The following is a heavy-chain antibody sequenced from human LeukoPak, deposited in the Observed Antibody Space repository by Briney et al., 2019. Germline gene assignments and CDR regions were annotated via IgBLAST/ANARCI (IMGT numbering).Heavy chain of an antibody. J-gene: IGHJ5*02. CDR1: GFTFSSYA. V-gene: IGHV3-23*01. D-gene: IGHD6-19*01. Sequence: PGGSLRLSCAASGFTFSSYAMSWVRQAPGKGLEWVSAISGSGGSTYYADSVKGRFTISRDNSKNTLYLQMNSLRAEDTAVYYCAGTTFSSGWLFGWFDPWGQGTLVTVSS. CDR3: AGTTFSSGWLFGWFDP. CDR2: ISGSGGST.